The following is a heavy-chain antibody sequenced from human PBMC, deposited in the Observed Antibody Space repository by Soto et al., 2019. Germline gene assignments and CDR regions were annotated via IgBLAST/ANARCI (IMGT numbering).Heavy chain of an antibody. CDR1: GGSFSGYY. Sequence: QVQLQQWGAGLLKPSETLSLTCAVYGGSFSGYYWSWIRQPPGKGLEWIGGINHSGSTNYNPSLKSRVTISVDTSKNQFSLKLSSVTAADTAVYYCARGGGYGGNSWFDPWGQGTLVTVSS. CDR3: ARGGGYGGNSWFDP. J-gene: IGHJ5*02. D-gene: IGHD4-17*01. V-gene: IGHV4-34*01. CDR2: INHSGST.